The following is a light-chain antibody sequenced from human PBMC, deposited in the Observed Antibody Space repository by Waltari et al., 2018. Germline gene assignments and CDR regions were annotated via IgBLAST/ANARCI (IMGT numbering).Light chain of an antibody. J-gene: IGKJ1*01. CDR3: MQALQTPRT. CDR2: LGS. Sequence: DIVMTQSPLSLPVTPGEPASISCRSSQSLLHSNGKNYLDWYLQKPGQSPQVLIYLGSNRASGVPDRFSGSGSGTDFTLEISRVEAEDVGVDYCMQALQTPRTFGQGTKVEIK. V-gene: IGKV2-28*01. CDR1: QSLLHSNGKNY.